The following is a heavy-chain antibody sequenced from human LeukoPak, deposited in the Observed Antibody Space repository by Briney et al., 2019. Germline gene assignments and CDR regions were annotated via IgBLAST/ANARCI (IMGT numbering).Heavy chain of an antibody. CDR1: GFTFSTYA. CDR3: AKTTAGYSSGRYPGWPVDY. Sequence: GGSLRLSCAASGFTFSTYAMSWVHQAPGKGLEWVSALTNSGGSGGDTYFADSVKGRFTISRDNSKNTVFLQMDSLRAEDTAVYYCAKTTAGYSSGRYPGWPVDYWGLGTLVTVSS. V-gene: IGHV3-23*01. J-gene: IGHJ4*02. D-gene: IGHD6-19*01. CDR2: LTNSGGSGGDT.